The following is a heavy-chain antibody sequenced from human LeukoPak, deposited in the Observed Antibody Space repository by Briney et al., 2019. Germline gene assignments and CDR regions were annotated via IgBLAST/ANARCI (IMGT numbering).Heavy chain of an antibody. CDR1: GYTFTGYY. D-gene: IGHD6-6*01. CDR2: INPNSGGT. Sequence: GASVKVSCKASGYTFTGYYMHWVRQAPGQGLEWMGWINPNSGGTNYAQKCQGRVTMTRDTSISTAYMELSRLRSDDTAVYYCAKTIIAARNVYDYWGQGTLVTVSS. J-gene: IGHJ4*02. V-gene: IGHV1-2*02. CDR3: AKTIIAARNVYDY.